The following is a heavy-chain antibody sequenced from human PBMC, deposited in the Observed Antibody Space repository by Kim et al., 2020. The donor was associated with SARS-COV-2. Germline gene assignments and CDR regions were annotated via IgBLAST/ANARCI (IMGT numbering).Heavy chain of an antibody. D-gene: IGHD3-10*01. CDR2: ISWNSGSI. Sequence: GGSLRLSCAASGFTFDDYAMHWVRQAPGKGLEWVSGISWNSGSIGYADSVKGRFTISRDNAKNSLYLQMNSLSAEDTALYYCAKGMSMVGGVKRYYYGM. J-gene: IGHJ6*01. CDR1: GFTFDDYA. CDR3: AKGMSMVGGVKRYYYGM. V-gene: IGHV3-9*01.